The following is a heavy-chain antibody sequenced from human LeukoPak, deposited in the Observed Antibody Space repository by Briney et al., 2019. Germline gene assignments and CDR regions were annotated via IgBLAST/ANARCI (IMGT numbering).Heavy chain of an antibody. V-gene: IGHV4-59*12. CDR3: ARDHRQYCSSTSCYTEGFDP. CDR2: IYFSGTT. J-gene: IGHJ5*02. D-gene: IGHD2-2*02. Sequence: PSETLSLTCTVSSGSISGYIWSWIRQPPGKGLEWVGYIYFSGTTNYNPSLKSRVAISVDTSKNQFSLKLSSVTAADTAVYYCARDHRQYCSSTSCYTEGFDPWGQGTLVTVSS. CDR1: SGSISGYI.